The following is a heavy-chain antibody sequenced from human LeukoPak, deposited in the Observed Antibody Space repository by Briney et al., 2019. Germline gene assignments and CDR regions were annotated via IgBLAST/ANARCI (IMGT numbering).Heavy chain of an antibody. J-gene: IGHJ3*02. V-gene: IGHV3-30*03. CDR2: ISYDGSNK. Sequence: GGSLRLSCAASGFTFSTYGMHRVRQAPGKGLEWVAVISYDGSNKYYADSVKGRFTISRDNSKNTLYLQMNSLRAEDTAVYYCAIDYLGAFDIWGQGTMVTVSS. CDR3: AIDYLGAFDI. CDR1: GFTFSTYG. D-gene: IGHD2/OR15-2a*01.